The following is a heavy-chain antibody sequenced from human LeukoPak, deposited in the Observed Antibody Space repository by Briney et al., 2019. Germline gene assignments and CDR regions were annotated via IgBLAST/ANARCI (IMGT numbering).Heavy chain of an antibody. CDR2: ISSSSGHI. CDR3: ARVGQLWGIDY. V-gene: IGHV3-21*01. Sequence: GGSLRLSCAVSGFTFSTYSMNWVRQAPGQWLECVSSISSSSGHIYYADSVQGRFTISRDNAKNSLYLQLNSLRAEDTAMYYCARVGQLWGIDYWGQGTLVTVSS. D-gene: IGHD5-18*01. CDR1: GFTFSTYS. J-gene: IGHJ4*02.